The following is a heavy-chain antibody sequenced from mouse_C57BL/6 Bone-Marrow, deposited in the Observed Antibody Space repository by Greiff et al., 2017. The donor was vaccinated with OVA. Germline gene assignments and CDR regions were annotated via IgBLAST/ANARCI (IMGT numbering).Heavy chain of an antibody. Sequence: VHLQQSGAELVMPGASVKLSCKASGYTFTSYWMHWVKQRPGQGLEWIGEIDPSDSYTNYNQKFKGKSTLTVDKSSSTAYMQLSSLTSEDSAVYYCAREVYYYATYYFDYWGQGTTLTVSS. CDR2: IDPSDSYT. V-gene: IGHV1-69*01. J-gene: IGHJ2*01. CDR3: AREVYYYATYYFDY. D-gene: IGHD1-1*01. CDR1: GYTFTSYW.